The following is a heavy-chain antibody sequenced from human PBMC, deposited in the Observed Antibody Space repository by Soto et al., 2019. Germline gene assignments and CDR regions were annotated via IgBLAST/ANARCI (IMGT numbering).Heavy chain of an antibody. J-gene: IGHJ4*02. CDR3: AKVTRPPLFCSSTSCPYYFDY. D-gene: IGHD2-2*01. CDR1: GFTFSSYA. Sequence: GGSLRLSCAASGFTFSSYAMSWVRQAPGKGLEWVSAISGSGGSTYYADYVKGRFTISRDNSKNTLYLQMNSLRAEYTAVYYCAKVTRPPLFCSSTSCPYYFDYWGQGTLVTVSS. CDR2: ISGSGGST. V-gene: IGHV3-23*01.